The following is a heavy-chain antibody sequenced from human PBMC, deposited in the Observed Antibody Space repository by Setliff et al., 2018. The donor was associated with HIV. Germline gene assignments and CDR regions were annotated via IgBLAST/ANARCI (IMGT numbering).Heavy chain of an antibody. CDR1: GFGFSGSA. D-gene: IGHD3-10*01. V-gene: IGHV1-24*01. J-gene: IGHJ6*03. CDR2: FDPEDGET. CDR3: ARGRSLVRGSGSPEYYYMDV. Sequence: GGSLRLSCAASGFGFSGSAMHWVRQAPGKGLEWMGGFDPEDGETIYAQKFQGRVTMTRNTSISTAFMELSSLRSEDTAVYYCARGRSLVRGSGSPEYYYMDVWGKGTTVTVSS.